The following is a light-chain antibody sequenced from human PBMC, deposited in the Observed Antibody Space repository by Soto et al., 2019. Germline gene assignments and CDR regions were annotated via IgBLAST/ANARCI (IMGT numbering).Light chain of an antibody. J-gene: IGKJ5*01. CDR3: QQRSNWPPIT. CDR2: DAS. V-gene: IGKV3-11*01. CDR1: QSVSSTY. Sequence: EMVLTQSPGTLSLSPGERATLSCRASQSVSSTYIAWYQQKPGQAPRLLIYDASNRATGIPARFSGSGSGTDFTLTISSLEPEDFAVYYCQQRSNWPPITFGQGTRLEIK.